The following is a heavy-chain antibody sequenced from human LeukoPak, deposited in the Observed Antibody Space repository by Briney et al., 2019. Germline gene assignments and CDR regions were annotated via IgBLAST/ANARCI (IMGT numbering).Heavy chain of an antibody. CDR2: IKEDGSQE. Sequence: GGSLRLSCAASGFTFSSYWMGWVRQAPGKGLEWVANIKEDGSQEHYVDSVKGRFTISRDNAKNSLYLQMNSLRAEDTAIYFCARRGNLARAFFDYWGQGTLVIVSS. V-gene: IGHV3-7*01. D-gene: IGHD1-14*01. J-gene: IGHJ4*02. CDR3: ARRGNLARAFFDY. CDR1: GFTFSSYW.